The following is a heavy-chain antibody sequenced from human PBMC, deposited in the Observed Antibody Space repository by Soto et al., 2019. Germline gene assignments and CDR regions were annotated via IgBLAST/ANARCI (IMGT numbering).Heavy chain of an antibody. J-gene: IGHJ3*02. CDR3: ARRWGYDAFDI. V-gene: IGHV3-33*01. CDR2: IWYDGSNK. CDR1: GFTFSSYD. Sequence: QVQLVESGGGVVQPGRSLRLSCAASGFTFSSYDMHWVRQAPGKGLEWVAVIWYDGSNKYYADSVKGRFTISRDNSKNTLYLQMNSLRAEDTAVYYCARRWGYDAFDIWGQGTMVTVSS. D-gene: IGHD3-16*01.